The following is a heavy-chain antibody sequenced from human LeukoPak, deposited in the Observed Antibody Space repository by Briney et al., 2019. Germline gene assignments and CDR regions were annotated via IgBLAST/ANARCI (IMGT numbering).Heavy chain of an antibody. V-gene: IGHV3-53*01. CDR1: GFTVSSVY. Sequence: GRSLRLSCAASGFTVSSVYITWGRQAPGKGLEGVSVLYSAGSTHYADSVRGRFTIARDSSKNTVFLQMNSLRAEDAAVYYCASEGMGARKYYSDPFHYWGQGTLVTVSS. CDR3: ASEGMGARKYYSDPFHY. CDR2: LYSAGST. D-gene: IGHD3-10*01. J-gene: IGHJ4*02.